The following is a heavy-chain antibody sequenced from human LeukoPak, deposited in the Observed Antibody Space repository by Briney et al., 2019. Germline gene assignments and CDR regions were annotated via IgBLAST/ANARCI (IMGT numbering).Heavy chain of an antibody. CDR2: ISAYNGNT. Sequence: ASVKVSCKASGYTFTSYGISWVRQAPGQGLEWMGWISAYNGNTNYAQKLQGRVTMTTDTSTGTAYMELRSLRSDDTAVYYCARPYYDSSAPPYDYWGQGTLVTVSS. CDR1: GYTFTSYG. V-gene: IGHV1-18*01. J-gene: IGHJ4*02. D-gene: IGHD3-22*01. CDR3: ARPYYDSSAPPYDY.